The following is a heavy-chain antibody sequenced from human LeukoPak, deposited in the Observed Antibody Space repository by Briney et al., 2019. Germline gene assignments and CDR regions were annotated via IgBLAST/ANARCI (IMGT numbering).Heavy chain of an antibody. J-gene: IGHJ3*02. CDR1: GFTFSSYW. CDR3: ARDYRLAAFDI. Sequence: GGSLRLSCAASGFTFSSYWMHWVRHAPGKGLVWVSRINTDGSSTSYADSVKGRFTISRDNAKNTLYLQMNSLRAEDTAVYYCARDYRLAAFDIWGQGTMVTVSS. V-gene: IGHV3-74*01. CDR2: INTDGSST.